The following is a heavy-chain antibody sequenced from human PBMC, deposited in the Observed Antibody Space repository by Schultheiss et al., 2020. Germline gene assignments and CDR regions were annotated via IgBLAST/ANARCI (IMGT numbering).Heavy chain of an antibody. D-gene: IGHD6-6*01. J-gene: IGHJ4*02. V-gene: IGHV1-69*04. CDR2: IIPILGIA. Sequence: SVKVSCKASGGTFSSYAISWVRQAPGQGLEWMGRIIPILGIANYAQKFQGRVTITADKSTSTAYMELSSLRSEDTAVYYCARDFREYSSSALDYWGQGTLVTFSS. CDR3: ARDFREYSSSALDY. CDR1: GGTFSSYA.